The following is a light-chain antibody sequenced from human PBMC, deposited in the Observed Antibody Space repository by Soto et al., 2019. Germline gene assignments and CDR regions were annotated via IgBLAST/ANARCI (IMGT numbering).Light chain of an antibody. Sequence: QSALTQPASVSGSPGQSITISCTGTSSDVGAYKYVSWYQQHPGKVPKLIIFEVSNRPSGVFDRFSGSKFGNTASLTISGLQAEDEADYYCSSYTYSSTVIFGGGTKLTVL. CDR1: SSDVGAYKY. CDR2: EVS. V-gene: IGLV2-14*01. J-gene: IGLJ2*01. CDR3: SSYTYSSTVI.